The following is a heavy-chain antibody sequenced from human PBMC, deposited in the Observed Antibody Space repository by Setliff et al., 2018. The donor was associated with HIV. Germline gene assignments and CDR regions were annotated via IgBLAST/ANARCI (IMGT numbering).Heavy chain of an antibody. V-gene: IGHV4-34*01. D-gene: IGHD6-19*01. CDR3: ATGLAVAPDY. Sequence: SETLSLTCAVYGESFSAYFWSWIRQPPGKGLEWIGEINHSGNTNYNTPLKSRVTISIGTSKNHFSLKLSSVSAADTAVYYCATGLAVAPDYWGQGSLVTVSS. CDR2: INHSGNT. J-gene: IGHJ4*02. CDR1: GESFSAYF.